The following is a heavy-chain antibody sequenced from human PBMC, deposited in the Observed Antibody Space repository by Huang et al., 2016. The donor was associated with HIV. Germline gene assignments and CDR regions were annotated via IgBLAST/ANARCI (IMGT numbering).Heavy chain of an antibody. CDR2: IISSSNSK. V-gene: IGHV3-48*04. CDR1: GFTFGDFK. D-gene: IGHD2-15*01. CDR3: ARESCSGGTCYLFDF. J-gene: IGHJ4*02. Sequence: EVQLVESGGGLVQPGTSLRLSCAASGFTFGDFKMNWVRQAPGKGVEWISYIISSSNSKLYADSVKGRFTISRDNARNSLYLQLKSLRVEDTAVYYCARESCSGGTCYLFDFWGQGVLVTVSS.